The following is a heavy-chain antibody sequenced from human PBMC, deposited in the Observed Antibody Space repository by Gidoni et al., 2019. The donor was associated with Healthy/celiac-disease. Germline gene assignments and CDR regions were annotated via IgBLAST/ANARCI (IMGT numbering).Heavy chain of an antibody. Sequence: HLHLQESGPGLVKPSETLSLTCTVSGCSLSSRSYYWGWIRQPPGKGMEWIGSIYYSGSPYDNTSLKSRVTISVDTYKNQFSLKLSSVTAADTDVYYCARRDGSGYYLYFDYWGQGTLVTVSS. J-gene: IGHJ4*02. V-gene: IGHV4-39*01. CDR3: ARRDGSGYYLYFDY. D-gene: IGHD3-22*01. CDR1: GCSLSSRSYY. CDR2: IYYSGSP.